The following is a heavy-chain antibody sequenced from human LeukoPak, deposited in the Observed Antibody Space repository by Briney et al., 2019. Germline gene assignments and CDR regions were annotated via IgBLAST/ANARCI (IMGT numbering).Heavy chain of an antibody. Sequence: ASVKVSCKASGYTFTSYAMHWVRQAPGQRLEWMGWINAGNGNTKYSQKFQGRVTITRDTSASTAYMELSSLRSEDTAVYYCASSRTYYYDSSGYLAIDPWSQGTLVTVSS. CDR2: INAGNGNT. CDR1: GYTFTSYA. J-gene: IGHJ5*02. V-gene: IGHV1-3*01. CDR3: ASSRTYYYDSSGYLAIDP. D-gene: IGHD3-22*01.